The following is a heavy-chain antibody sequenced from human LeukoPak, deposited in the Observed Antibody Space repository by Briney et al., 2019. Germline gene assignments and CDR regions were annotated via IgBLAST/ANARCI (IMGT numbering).Heavy chain of an antibody. J-gene: IGHJ4*02. V-gene: IGHV4-39*01. CDR2: IYYSGST. Sequence: SETLSLTCTVSGGXVSSGSYYWGWIRQPPGKGLEWIGSIYYSGSTYYNPSLKSRVTISVDTSKNQFSLKLSSVTAADTAVYYCASLYSSGWYGDYFDYWGQGTLVTVSS. CDR3: ASLYSSGWYGDYFDY. D-gene: IGHD6-19*01. CDR1: GGXVSSGSYY.